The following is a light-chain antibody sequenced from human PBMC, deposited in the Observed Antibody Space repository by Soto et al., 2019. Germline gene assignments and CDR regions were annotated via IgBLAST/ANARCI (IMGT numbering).Light chain of an antibody. CDR1: QSVSSN. Sequence: EIVMTQSPATLSVSPGERATLSCRASQSVSSNLAWSQQKPGQAPRRLLYGASTRATGIPARFSGSGSGTEFTLTISSLQSEDFAVYDCQQYNNWPTWTFGQGTKVEIK. CDR3: QQYNNWPTWT. V-gene: IGKV3D-15*01. J-gene: IGKJ1*01. CDR2: GAS.